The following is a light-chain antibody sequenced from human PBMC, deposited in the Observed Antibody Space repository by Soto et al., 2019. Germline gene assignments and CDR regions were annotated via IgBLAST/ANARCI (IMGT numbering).Light chain of an antibody. CDR3: AAWDDSLV. J-gene: IGLJ2*01. V-gene: IGLV1-44*01. CDR2: SNN. Sequence: QLVLTQPPSASGTPGQRVTISCSGSSSNIGSNTVNWYQQLPGTAPKLLIYSNNQRPSGVPDRFSGSKSGTSASLAISGLQYEDEADYYCAAWDDSLVFGGGTKLTVL. CDR1: SSNIGSNT.